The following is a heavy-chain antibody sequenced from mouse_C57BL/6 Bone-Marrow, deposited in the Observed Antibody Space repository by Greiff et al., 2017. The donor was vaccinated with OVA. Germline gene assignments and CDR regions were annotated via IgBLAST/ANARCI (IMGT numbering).Heavy chain of an antibody. Sequence: EVNVVESGEGLVKPGGSLKLSCAASGFTFSSYAMSWVRQTPEKRLEWVAYISSGGDYIYYADTVKGRFTISRDNARNTLYLQMSSLKSEDTAMYYCTRENYSNSWYFDVWGTGTTVTVSS. J-gene: IGHJ1*03. CDR1: GFTFSSYA. V-gene: IGHV5-9-1*02. D-gene: IGHD2-5*01. CDR3: TRENYSNSWYFDV. CDR2: ISSGGDYI.